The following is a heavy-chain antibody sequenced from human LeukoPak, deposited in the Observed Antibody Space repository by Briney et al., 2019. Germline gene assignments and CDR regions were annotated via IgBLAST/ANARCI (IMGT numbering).Heavy chain of an antibody. CDR2: INTNTGNP. CDR1: GYTFTSYA. V-gene: IGHV7-4-1*02. CDR3: VSPPYRFGT. D-gene: IGHD3-10*01. J-gene: IGHJ5*02. Sequence: ASVKVPCKASGYTFTSYAMNWVRQAPGQGLEWMGWINTNTGNPTYAQGFTGRFVFSLDTSVSTAYLQISSLKAEDTAVYYCVSPPYRFGTWGQGTLVTVSS.